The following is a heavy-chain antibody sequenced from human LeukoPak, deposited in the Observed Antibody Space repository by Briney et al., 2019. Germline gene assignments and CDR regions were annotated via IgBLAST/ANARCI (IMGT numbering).Heavy chain of an antibody. V-gene: IGHV3-30*18. Sequence: GGSLRLSCAASGFTFSTYSMHWVRQAPGKGLEWVAVISYDGSNEYYADSVKGRFTISRDNSKNTLYLQMSSLRAEDTAVYYCAKEFNRGLPDYWGQGTLVTVPS. J-gene: IGHJ4*02. CDR3: AKEFNRGLPDY. D-gene: IGHD2/OR15-2a*01. CDR2: ISYDGSNE. CDR1: GFTFSTYS.